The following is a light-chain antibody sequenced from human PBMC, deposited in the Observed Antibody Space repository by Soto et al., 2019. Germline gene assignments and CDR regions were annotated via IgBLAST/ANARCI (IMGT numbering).Light chain of an antibody. V-gene: IGKV1-39*01. CDR1: QSISSY. CDR3: QQSYSTPPFT. CDR2: AAS. J-gene: IGKJ3*01. Sequence: DIPMTQSPSSLSASVGDRVTITCRASQSISSYLNWYQQKPGKAPKLLIYAASSLQSGVPSRFSGSGSGTDFTLTISRLQTEDFATYYCQQSYSTPPFTFGPGTKVDIK.